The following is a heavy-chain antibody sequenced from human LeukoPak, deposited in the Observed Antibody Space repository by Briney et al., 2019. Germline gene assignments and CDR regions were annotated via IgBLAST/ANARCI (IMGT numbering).Heavy chain of an antibody. CDR3: TTEGEIVVVPAAIDC. J-gene: IGHJ4*02. CDR2: IKSKSDGGTI. Sequence: GGSLRLSCAASGFTFSDAWMTWVRQGPGKGLEWVGRIKSKSDGGTIEYAAPVKGRFTISRDDSKNTLYLQMNSLKTEDTAVYYCTTEGEIVVVPAAIDCWGQGTLVTVSS. CDR1: GFTFSDAW. D-gene: IGHD2-2*01. V-gene: IGHV3-15*01.